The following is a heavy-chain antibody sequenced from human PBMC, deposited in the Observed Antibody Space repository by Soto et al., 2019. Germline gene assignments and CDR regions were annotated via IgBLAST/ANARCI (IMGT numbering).Heavy chain of an antibody. CDR2: IYYSGST. D-gene: IGHD1-26*01. CDR3: ARHFVGGSYLDY. CDR1: GGSISSSSYY. V-gene: IGHV4-39*01. J-gene: IGHJ4*02. Sequence: QLQLQESGPGLVKPSETLSLTCTVSGGSISSSSYYWGWIRHPPGKGLEWIGSIYYSGSTYYNPSLKSRVTISVDTSKNQFSLKLSSVTAADTAVYYCARHFVGGSYLDYWGQGTLVTVSS.